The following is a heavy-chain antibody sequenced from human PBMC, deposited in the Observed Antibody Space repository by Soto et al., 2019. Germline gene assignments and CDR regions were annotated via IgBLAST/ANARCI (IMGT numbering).Heavy chain of an antibody. D-gene: IGHD4-17*01. V-gene: IGHV1-69*13. Sequence: GASVKVSCKASGGTFSSYAISWVRQAPGQGLEWMGGIIPIFGTANYAQKFQGRVTITADESTSTAYMELSSLRSEDTAVYYCARCHRGLRCNLDSWGQGTLVTVSS. CDR1: GGTFSSYA. CDR3: ARCHRGLRCNLDS. CDR2: IIPIFGTA. J-gene: IGHJ4*02.